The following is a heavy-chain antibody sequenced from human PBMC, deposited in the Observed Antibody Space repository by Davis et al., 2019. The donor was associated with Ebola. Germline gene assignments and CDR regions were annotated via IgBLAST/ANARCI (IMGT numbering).Heavy chain of an antibody. V-gene: IGHV4-59*01. J-gene: IGHJ5*02. CDR3: ARVHYDFWSGYYTENWFDP. D-gene: IGHD3-3*01. CDR2: IYYSGST. CDR1: GGSFSGYY. Sequence: SETLSLTCAVYGGSFSGYYWTWIRQPPGKGLEWIGYIYYSGSTNYNPSLKSRVTISVDTSKNQFSLKLSSVTAADTAVYYRARVHYDFWSGYYTENWFDPWGQGTLVTVSS.